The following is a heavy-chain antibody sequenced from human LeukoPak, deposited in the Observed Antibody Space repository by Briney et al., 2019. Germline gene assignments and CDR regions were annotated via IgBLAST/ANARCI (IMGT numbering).Heavy chain of an antibody. D-gene: IGHD3-22*01. V-gene: IGHV3-15*01. J-gene: IGHJ6*03. CDR1: GFTFSNAW. CDR2: VKSKTDGGTT. Sequence: GGSLRLSCAASGFTFSNAWMSWVRQAPGKGLEWVGRVKSKTDGGTTDYAAPVKGRFTISRDDSKNTLYLQMNSLKTEDTAVYYCTTSYYYDSSGYSYYMDVWGKGTTVTVSS. CDR3: TTSYYYDSSGYSYYMDV.